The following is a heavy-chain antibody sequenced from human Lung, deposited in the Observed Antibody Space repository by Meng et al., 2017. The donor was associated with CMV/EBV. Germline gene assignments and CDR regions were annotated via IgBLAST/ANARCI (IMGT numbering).Heavy chain of an antibody. CDR3: ARDPGLDSAAYYDFWSGSPLYYYYGMDV. D-gene: IGHD3-3*01. CDR1: GFTFSSYS. CDR2: ISSSSSYI. V-gene: IGHV3-21*01. J-gene: IGHJ6*01. Sequence: GEXXKISCAASGFTFSSYSMNWVRQAPGKGLEWVSSISSSSSYIYYADSVKGRFTISRDNAKNSLYLQMNSLRAEDTAVYYCARDPGLDSAAYYDFWSGSPLYYYYGMDVWXQGNXVT.